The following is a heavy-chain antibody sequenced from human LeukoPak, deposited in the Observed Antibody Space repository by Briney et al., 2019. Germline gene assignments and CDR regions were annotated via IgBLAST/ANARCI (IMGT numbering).Heavy chain of an antibody. V-gene: IGHV3-21*01. CDR2: ISSSSSYI. D-gene: IGHD2-2*01. CDR1: GFTFSSYS. J-gene: IGHJ6*03. CDR3: ARVGMPTYYMDV. Sequence: GGSLRLSCAASGFTFSSYSMNWVRQAPGKGLEWVSSISSSSSYIYYADSVKGRFTISRDNAKNSLYLQMNSLRAEDTAVYYCARVGMPTYYMDVWGRGTTVTVSS.